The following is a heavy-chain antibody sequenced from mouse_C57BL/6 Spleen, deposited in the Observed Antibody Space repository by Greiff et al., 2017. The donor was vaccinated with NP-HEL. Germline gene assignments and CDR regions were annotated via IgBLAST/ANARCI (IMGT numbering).Heavy chain of an antibody. CDR1: GFTFSSYT. J-gene: IGHJ4*01. Sequence: EVKLVESGGGLVKPGGSLKLSCAASGFTFSSYTMSWVRQTPERRLEWVATISGGGGNTYYPDSVKGRFTISRDNAKNTLYLQMSSLRSEDTALYYCARPRGAMDYWGQGTSVTVSS. CDR2: ISGGGGNT. V-gene: IGHV5-9*01. CDR3: ARPRGAMDY.